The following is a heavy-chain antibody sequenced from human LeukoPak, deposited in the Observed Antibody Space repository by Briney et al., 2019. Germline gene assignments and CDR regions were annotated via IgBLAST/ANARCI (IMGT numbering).Heavy chain of an antibody. Sequence: GGSLRLSCAASGLTFDEYAMHWVRQAPGKGLEWVSGISWNSGSIGYADSVKGRFTISRDNAKNSLYLQMNSLRAEDTALYYCAKAVVVAATRPDYYYGMDVWGQGTTVTVSS. D-gene: IGHD2-15*01. V-gene: IGHV3-9*01. CDR2: ISWNSGSI. J-gene: IGHJ6*02. CDR1: GLTFDEYA. CDR3: AKAVVVAATRPDYYYGMDV.